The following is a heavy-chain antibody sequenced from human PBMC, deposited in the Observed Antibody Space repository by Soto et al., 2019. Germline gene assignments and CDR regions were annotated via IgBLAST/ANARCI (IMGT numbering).Heavy chain of an antibody. CDR1: GFTFSNYA. J-gene: IGHJ4*02. V-gene: IGHV3-23*01. CDR3: ARVLGGMATVPFDY. D-gene: IGHD4-4*01. CDR2: ISDRGTNT. Sequence: PGGSLRLSCAAFGFTFSNYALSWVRQAPEKGLEWVSAISDRGTNTYYADSVKGRFTISRDDSQNTVFLQMNSLRTEDTAVYYCARVLGGMATVPFDYWGQGALVTVSS.